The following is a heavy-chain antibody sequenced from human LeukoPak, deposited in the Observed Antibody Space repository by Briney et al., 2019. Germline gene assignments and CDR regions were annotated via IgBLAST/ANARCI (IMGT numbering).Heavy chain of an antibody. J-gene: IGHJ1*01. CDR3: ARDPLDLGTSAAEYFQH. V-gene: IGHV1-18*01. D-gene: IGHD1-1*01. Sequence: ASVKVSCKASGYTFTTYGISWVRQAPGQGLEWMGWISADNGNTNYAQKLQGRVTMTTDTSTSTAYMELRSLRSDDTAVYYCARDPLDLGTSAAEYFQHWGQGTLVTVSS. CDR2: ISADNGNT. CDR1: GYTFTTYG.